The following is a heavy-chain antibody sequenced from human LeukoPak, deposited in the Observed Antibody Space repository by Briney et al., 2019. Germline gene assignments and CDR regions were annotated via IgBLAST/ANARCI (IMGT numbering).Heavy chain of an antibody. Sequence: ASVKVSCKASGYTFTSYGISWVRQAPGQGLEWMGWISAYNGNTNYAQKLQGRVTMTTDTSTSTAYMELRSLRSDDTAVYYCARGQHRWDYSHNLMSFWGQGTLVTVSS. D-gene: IGHD4-11*01. V-gene: IGHV1-18*01. J-gene: IGHJ3*01. CDR1: GYTFTSYG. CDR3: ARGQHRWDYSHNLMSF. CDR2: ISAYNGNT.